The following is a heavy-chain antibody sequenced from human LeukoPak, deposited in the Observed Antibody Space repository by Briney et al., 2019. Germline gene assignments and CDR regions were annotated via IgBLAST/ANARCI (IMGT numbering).Heavy chain of an antibody. Sequence: PSETLSLTCSVSGGSITSSTYYWNWIRQPPGEGLEWIGSIFYTGNTYYNPSPKSRATISVDTSRTHFSLRLTSVTAADTAVYYCARRLSTQYYMDVWGKGATVTVSS. CDR2: IFYTGNT. CDR3: ARRLSTQYYMDV. V-gene: IGHV4-39*02. J-gene: IGHJ6*03. CDR1: GGSITSSTYY.